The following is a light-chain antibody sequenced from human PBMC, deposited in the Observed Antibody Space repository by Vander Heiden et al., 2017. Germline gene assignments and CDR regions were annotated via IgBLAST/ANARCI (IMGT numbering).Light chain of an antibody. V-gene: IGKV1-39*01. J-gene: IGKJ2*01. Sequence: DIQMTQSPSSLSASVGDRVTITCRASQSISTSLNWYQQKPGKAPKLLIYDASSLQGGVPSRFSGSGSGTDFTLTISSLQPEDFATYHCQQSYSIPHTFGQGTKLEIK. CDR1: QSISTS. CDR2: DAS. CDR3: QQSYSIPHT.